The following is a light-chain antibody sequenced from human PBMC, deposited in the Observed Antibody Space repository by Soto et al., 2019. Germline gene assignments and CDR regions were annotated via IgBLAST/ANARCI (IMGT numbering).Light chain of an antibody. J-gene: IGKJ1*01. Sequence: DIQMTQSPSALSASVADRVTITCPASQSINSWLAWYQQKPGKAPKLLIYKASTLKSGVPSRFSGSGSGTEFTLTISSLQPDDFATYYCQHYNSYSEAFGQGTKVDIK. CDR3: QHYNSYSEA. V-gene: IGKV1-5*03. CDR2: KAS. CDR1: QSINSW.